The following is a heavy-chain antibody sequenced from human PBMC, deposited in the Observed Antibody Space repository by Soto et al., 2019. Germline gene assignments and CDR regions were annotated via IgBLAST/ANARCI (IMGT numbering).Heavy chain of an antibody. J-gene: IGHJ5*02. CDR1: GDSVSSNSAA. Sequence: SQTLSLTCAISGDSVSSNSAAWNWIRQSPSRGLEWLGRTYYRSKWYNDYAVSVKSRITINPDTSKNQFSLQPNSVTPEDTAVYYCARGEYDFWSGYPNAYNWFDPWGQGTLVTVSS. V-gene: IGHV6-1*01. D-gene: IGHD3-3*01. CDR3: ARGEYDFWSGYPNAYNWFDP. CDR2: TYYRSKWYN.